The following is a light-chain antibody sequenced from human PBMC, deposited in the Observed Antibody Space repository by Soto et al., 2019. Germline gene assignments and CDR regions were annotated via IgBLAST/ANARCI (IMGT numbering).Light chain of an antibody. V-gene: IGKV3-20*01. CDR1: QSVSIL. CDR2: RAS. Sequence: EIVMTQSPATLSVSPGERSTLSCRASQSVSILLAWYQQKPGQAPKVLIYRASSRATGIPDRFSGSGSGTDFTLTISRLEPEDFAVYYCQQYGSSPLTFGGGTKVDI. J-gene: IGKJ4*01. CDR3: QQYGSSPLT.